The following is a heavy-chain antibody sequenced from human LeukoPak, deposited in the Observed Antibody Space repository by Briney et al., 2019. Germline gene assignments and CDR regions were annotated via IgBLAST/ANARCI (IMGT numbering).Heavy chain of an antibody. CDR1: GFTFSSYA. CDR2: ISGSGGST. Sequence: PGGSLRLSCAASGFTFSSYAMSWVRQAPGKGLERVSAISGSGGSTYYADSVKGRFTISRDNAENSLYLQMNSLRAEDTAVYYCARDIEAAGLFLDYWGQGTLVTVSS. CDR3: ARDIEAAGLFLDY. V-gene: IGHV3-23*01. J-gene: IGHJ4*02. D-gene: IGHD6-13*01.